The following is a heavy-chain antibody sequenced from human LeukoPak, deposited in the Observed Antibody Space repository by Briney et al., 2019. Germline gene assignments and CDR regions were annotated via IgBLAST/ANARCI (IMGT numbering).Heavy chain of an antibody. V-gene: IGHV4-39*01. CDR3: ALREYCSSTSCAGDY. D-gene: IGHD2-2*01. Sequence: PSETLSLTCTVSGGSISSSSYYWGWIRQPPGKGLEWIGSIFYSGRTYYNPSLKSRVTISVDTSENQFSLKLSSVTAADTAVYYCALREYCSSTSCAGDYWGQGTLVTVSS. CDR2: IFYSGRT. CDR1: GGSISSSSYY. J-gene: IGHJ4*02.